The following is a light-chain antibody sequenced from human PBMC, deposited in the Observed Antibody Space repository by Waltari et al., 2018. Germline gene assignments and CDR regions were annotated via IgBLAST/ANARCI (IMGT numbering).Light chain of an antibody. CDR1: QNVLYSSNNRNY. V-gene: IGKV4-1*01. CDR2: WAS. Sequence: DIVMTQSPDSLSVSLGERATINCKSSQNVLYSSNNRNYLAWYQVKPGQPPKVLIYWASMRENGVPDRFGGSGSGTDFTLTINSLQAEDMAVYYCQQYYSSPWTFGQGTKVEIK. J-gene: IGKJ1*01. CDR3: QQYYSSPWT.